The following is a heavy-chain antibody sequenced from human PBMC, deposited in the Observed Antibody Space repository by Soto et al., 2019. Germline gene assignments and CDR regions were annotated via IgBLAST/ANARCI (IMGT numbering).Heavy chain of an antibody. Sequence: EVQLLESGGGLIQPGGSLRLSCAASGFTFSNYAMSWVRQAPGKGLEWVSAISASGSNTYYADSVKGRFTISRDYSKNTLSLQMNSLRAEDTAVYYCAKVQFRYCSSTSCSFDYWGQGTLVTVSS. V-gene: IGHV3-23*01. CDR1: GFTFSNYA. CDR2: ISASGSNT. D-gene: IGHD2-2*01. CDR3: AKVQFRYCSSTSCSFDY. J-gene: IGHJ4*02.